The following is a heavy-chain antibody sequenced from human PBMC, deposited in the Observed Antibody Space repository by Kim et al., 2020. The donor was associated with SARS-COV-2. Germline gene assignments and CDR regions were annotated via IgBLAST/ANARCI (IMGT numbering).Heavy chain of an antibody. CDR1: GGTFSSYA. CDR3: AGGFITMVRGVRGSHYYGMDV. V-gene: IGHV1-69*04. J-gene: IGHJ6*02. Sequence: SVKVSCKASGGTFSSYAISWVRQAPGQGLEWMGRIIPILGIANYAQKFQGRVTITADKSTSTAYMELSSLRSEDTAVYYCAGGFITMVRGVRGSHYYGMDVWGQGTTVTVSS. CDR2: IIPILGIA. D-gene: IGHD3-10*01.